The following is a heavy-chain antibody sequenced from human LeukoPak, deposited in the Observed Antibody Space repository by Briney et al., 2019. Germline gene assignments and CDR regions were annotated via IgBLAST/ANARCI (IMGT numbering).Heavy chain of an antibody. Sequence: GGSLRLSGAASGFTFSSYSMNWVRQAPGKGLEWVSAFSGSGGDTYYADSVKGRFTISRDNSKNTLYLQMNSLRAEDTAVYYCAKSGYNRFDYWGQGTLVTVSS. V-gene: IGHV3-23*01. CDR3: AKSGYNRFDY. CDR1: GFTFSSYS. CDR2: FSGSGGDT. D-gene: IGHD5-24*01. J-gene: IGHJ4*02.